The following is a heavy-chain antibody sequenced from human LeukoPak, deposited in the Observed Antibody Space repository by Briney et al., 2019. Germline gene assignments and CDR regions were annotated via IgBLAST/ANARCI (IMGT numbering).Heavy chain of an antibody. J-gene: IGHJ4*02. CDR2: IYYSGST. V-gene: IGHV4-34*01. CDR3: ARVGSYDFWSGNYFDY. CDR1: GGSFSGYY. Sequence: SETLSLTCAVYGGSFSGYYWSWIRQPPGKGLEWIGSIYYSGSTYYNPSLKSRVTISVDTSKNQFSLKLSSVTAADTAVYYCARVGSYDFWSGNYFDYWGQGTLVTVSS. D-gene: IGHD3-3*01.